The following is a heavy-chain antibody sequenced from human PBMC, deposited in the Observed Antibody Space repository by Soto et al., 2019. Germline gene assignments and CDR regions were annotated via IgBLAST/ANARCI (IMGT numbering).Heavy chain of an antibody. D-gene: IGHD2-15*01. J-gene: IGHJ5*02. V-gene: IGHV4-34*01. Sequence: PSETLSLTCAVYGGSFSCYYWSWIRQPPGKGLEWIGEINHSGGTNYNPSLKSRVTISVDTSKNQFSLKLSSVTAADTAVYYCARGRFLRGYCSGGSCYSSWFDPWGQGTLVTVSS. CDR1: GGSFSCYY. CDR3: ARGRFLRGYCSGGSCYSSWFDP. CDR2: INHSGGT.